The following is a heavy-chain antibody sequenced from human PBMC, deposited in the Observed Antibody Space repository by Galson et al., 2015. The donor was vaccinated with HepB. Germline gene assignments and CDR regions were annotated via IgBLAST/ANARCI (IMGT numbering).Heavy chain of an antibody. CDR1: GYTFTSYG. CDR2: ISAYSGNT. V-gene: IGHV1-18*01. D-gene: IGHD3-3*01. CDR3: ARGVTIFGVVHYYYYYMDV. Sequence: SVKVSCKASGYTFTSYGISWVRQAPGQGLEWMGWISAYSGNTNYAQKLQGRVTMTTDTSTSTAYMELRSLRSDDTAVYYCARGVTIFGVVHYYYYYMDVWGKGTTVTVSS. J-gene: IGHJ6*03.